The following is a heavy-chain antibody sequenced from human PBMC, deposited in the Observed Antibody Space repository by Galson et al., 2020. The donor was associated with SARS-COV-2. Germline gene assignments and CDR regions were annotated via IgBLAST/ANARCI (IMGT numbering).Heavy chain of an antibody. Sequence: ESGPTLAKPTQTFTLTCTFSQFSLSTSGMGVSWIRLPQRKALEWPARLDLHDDKYYSTSLKTRLTISKDTSKNQVVLTMTNMDPVDTATYYCARITVAGLGFDYGSEGTLVVGSS. CDR2: LDLHDDK. D-gene: IGHD6-19*01. CDR1: QFSLSTSGMG. J-gene: IGHJ4*02. V-gene: IGHV2-70*11. CDR3: ARITVAGLGFDY.